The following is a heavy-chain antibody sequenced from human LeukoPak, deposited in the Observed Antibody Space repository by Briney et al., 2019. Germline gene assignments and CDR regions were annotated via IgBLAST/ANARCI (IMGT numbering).Heavy chain of an antibody. J-gene: IGHJ6*02. CDR1: GFTFSSYA. V-gene: IGHV3-23*01. D-gene: IGHD3-10*01. CDR3: AKVRDPVRPDYYYNMDV. CDR2: ISGSGGST. Sequence: GGSLRLSCAASGFTFSSYAMSWVRQAPGKGLEWVSAISGSGGSTYYADSVKGRFTISRDNSKNTLYLQMNSLRAEDTAVYYCAKVRDPVRPDYYYNMDVWGQGTTVTVSS.